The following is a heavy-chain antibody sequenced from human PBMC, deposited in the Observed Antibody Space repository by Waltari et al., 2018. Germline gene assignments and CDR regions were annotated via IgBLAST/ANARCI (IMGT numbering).Heavy chain of an antibody. CDR3: VRHWKRNGYRFDP. Sequence: QLQLQESGPTLVKPSETLSLTCTVSGGSISRSSYYWGWIRQSPGKGLEWIGSIYYSGTTYYNPTLESGVTISGDTSKNQFSLKLSSVTAADTAVYYCVRHWKRNGYRFDPWGQGTLVTVSS. CDR1: GGSISRSSYY. J-gene: IGHJ5*02. V-gene: IGHV4-39*01. CDR2: IYYSGTT. D-gene: IGHD5-12*01.